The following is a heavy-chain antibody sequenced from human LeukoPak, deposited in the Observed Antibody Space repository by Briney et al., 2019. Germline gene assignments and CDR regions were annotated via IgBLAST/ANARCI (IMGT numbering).Heavy chain of an antibody. V-gene: IGHV4-39*07. J-gene: IGHJ5*02. CDR3: ARAVCSGGSCYSVWNNWFDP. CDR2: ICYSGST. Sequence: SETLSLTCTVSGGSISSSNYYWGWIRQPPGKGLEWIGSICYSGSTYYNPYLKSRVTISVDTSKNQFSLKLSSVTAADTAVYYCARAVCSGGSCYSVWNNWFDPWGQGTLVTVSS. CDR1: GGSISSSNYY. D-gene: IGHD2-15*01.